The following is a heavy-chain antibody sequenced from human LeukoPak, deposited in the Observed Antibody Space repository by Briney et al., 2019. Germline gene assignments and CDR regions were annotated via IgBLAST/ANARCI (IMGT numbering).Heavy chain of an antibody. CDR3: AREYCSGGSCSKAGFDP. CDR2: IKQDGSET. J-gene: IGHJ5*02. V-gene: IGHV3-7*01. D-gene: IGHD2-15*01. Sequence: PGGSLRLSCAASGFTFDDYGMSWVRQAPGKGLEWVANIKQDGSETFYVDSVKGRFSISRDNAKKSLYLQMNSLRAEDTAVYYCAREYCSGGSCSKAGFDPWGQGTLVTVSS. CDR1: GFTFDDYG.